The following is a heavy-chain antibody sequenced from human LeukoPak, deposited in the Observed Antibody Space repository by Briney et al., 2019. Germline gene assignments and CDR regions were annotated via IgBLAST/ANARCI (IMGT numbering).Heavy chain of an antibody. V-gene: IGHV6-1*01. Sequence: SQTLSLTCAISGDSVSSKSAAWNWIRQSPSRGLEWLGRTYYRSKWHNDYGVSVKSRISINPDTSKNQFSLQLSSVTPEDTAVYYCARVGRGSLDYWGQGTLVTVSS. CDR3: ARVGRGSLDY. CDR2: TYYRSKWHN. CDR1: GDSVSSKSAA. J-gene: IGHJ4*02.